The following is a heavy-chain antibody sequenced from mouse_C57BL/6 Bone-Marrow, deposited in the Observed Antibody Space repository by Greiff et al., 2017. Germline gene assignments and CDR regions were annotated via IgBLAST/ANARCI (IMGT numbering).Heavy chain of an antibody. Sequence: QVQLQQPGAELVRPGTSVKLSCKASGYTFTSYWMHWVKQRPGQGLEWIGVIDPSDSYTNYNQKFKGKATLTVDTSSSTAYMQLSSLTSEDSAVYYCARDDSWYFDVWGTGTTVTVSA. J-gene: IGHJ1*03. CDR3: ARDDSWYFDV. CDR2: IDPSDSYT. D-gene: IGHD2-4*01. V-gene: IGHV1-59*01. CDR1: GYTFTSYW.